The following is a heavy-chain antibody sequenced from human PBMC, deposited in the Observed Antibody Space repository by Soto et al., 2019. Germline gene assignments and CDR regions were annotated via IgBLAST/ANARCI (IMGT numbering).Heavy chain of an antibody. CDR2: ISYDGSNK. CDR1: GFTFSSYA. Sequence: GGSLRLSCAASGFTFSSYAMHWVRQAPGKGLEWVAVISYDGSNKYYADSVKGRFTISRDNSKNTLYLQMNSLRAEDTAVYYCARGATGATVLYYFDYWGQGTLVTVSS. D-gene: IGHD4-17*01. J-gene: IGHJ4*02. CDR3: ARGATGATVLYYFDY. V-gene: IGHV3-30-3*01.